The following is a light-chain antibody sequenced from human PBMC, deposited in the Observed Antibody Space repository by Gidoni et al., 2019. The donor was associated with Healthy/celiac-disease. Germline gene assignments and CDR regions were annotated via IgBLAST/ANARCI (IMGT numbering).Light chain of an antibody. Sequence: QSALTQPASVSGSPGQSITISCTGTSRDVGGYNYVSWYQQHPGKAPKLMIYDDSNRPSGVSNRFSGSKSGNTASLTISGLQAEDEADYYCSSYTSSSTRVFGTGTKVTVL. CDR3: SSYTSSSTRV. CDR1: SRDVGGYNY. CDR2: DDS. V-gene: IGLV2-14*01. J-gene: IGLJ1*01.